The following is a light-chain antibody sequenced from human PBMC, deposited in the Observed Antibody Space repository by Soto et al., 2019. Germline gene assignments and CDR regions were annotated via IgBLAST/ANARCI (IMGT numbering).Light chain of an antibody. CDR1: QSVSSS. CDR3: QQYESFSPYT. Sequence: DIQMTQSPSTLSAFVGDRVTITCRASQSVSSSLAWYQQKPGKAPKLLIYDASTLESGVPSRFSGSGYGTEVTLPINSLQPCDFATYYCQQYESFSPYTFGQGTRLEI. J-gene: IGKJ2*01. V-gene: IGKV1-5*01. CDR2: DAS.